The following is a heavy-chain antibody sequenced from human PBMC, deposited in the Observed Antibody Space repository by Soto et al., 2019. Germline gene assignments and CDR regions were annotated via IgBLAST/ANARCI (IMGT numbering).Heavy chain of an antibody. CDR2: ISWNSGDT. Sequence: SLRLSCSASGFNFDDYAMHWVRQAPGKGLEWVSGISWNSGDTDYVDSVKGRFTISRDNAKNSLYLQMNSLRPENKAFYYCAKDRIAARGFAFAYWGQGTLVTVSS. J-gene: IGHJ4*02. V-gene: IGHV3-9*01. CDR3: AKDRIAARGFAFAY. CDR1: GFNFDDYA. D-gene: IGHD6-25*01.